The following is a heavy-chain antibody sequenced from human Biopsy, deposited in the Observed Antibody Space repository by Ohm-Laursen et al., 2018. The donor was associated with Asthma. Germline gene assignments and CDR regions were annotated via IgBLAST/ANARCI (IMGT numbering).Heavy chain of an antibody. V-gene: IGHV4-34*01. CDR1: PGSFSGFF. J-gene: IGHJ6*02. CDR3: ARGPELDV. Sequence: PSQTLSLTCDVYPGSFSGFFWTWIRQSPGKGLGWIGETNERGATNNNPSLKSRVIISIDTYWNRVSLKLTSVTAADTAVYYCARGPELDVWGQGTTVTVSS. CDR2: TNERGAT.